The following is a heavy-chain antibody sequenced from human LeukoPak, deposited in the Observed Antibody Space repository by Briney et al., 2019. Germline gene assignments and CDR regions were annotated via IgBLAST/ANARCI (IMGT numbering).Heavy chain of an antibody. D-gene: IGHD1-1*01. Sequence: HSQTLSLTCGISGDSVPSSSAAWSWIRQSPSRGLEWLGRTYYRSKWYNDYAVSVKSRITINPDTSKNQFSLQLNSMTPEDTAVYYCAREGSEGYLFDYWGQGTLVTVSS. CDR3: AREGSEGYLFDY. J-gene: IGHJ4*02. CDR1: GDSVPSSSAA. V-gene: IGHV6-1*01. CDR2: TYYRSKWYN.